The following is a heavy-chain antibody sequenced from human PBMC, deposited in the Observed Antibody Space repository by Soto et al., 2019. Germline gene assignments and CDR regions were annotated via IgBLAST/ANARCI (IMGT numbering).Heavy chain of an antibody. CDR3: ARRGVVAATPVDQRYYYYMDV. Sequence: SETLSLTCTVSGGSISSYYWSWIRQPPGKGLEWIGYIYYSGSTNYNPSLKSRVTISVDTSKNQFSLKLSSVTAADTAVYYCARRGVVAATPVDQRYYYYMDVWGKGTTVTVSS. J-gene: IGHJ6*03. V-gene: IGHV4-59*08. CDR1: GGSISSYY. CDR2: IYYSGST. D-gene: IGHD2-15*01.